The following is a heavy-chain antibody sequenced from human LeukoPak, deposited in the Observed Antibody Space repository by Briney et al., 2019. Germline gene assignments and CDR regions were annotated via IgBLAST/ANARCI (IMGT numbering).Heavy chain of an antibody. CDR1: GYTCTSYG. J-gene: IGHJ4*02. D-gene: IGHD6-13*01. V-gene: IGHV1-18*01. CDR3: ARSRQQQLPQCDY. CDR2: SSAYNGNT. Sequence: GASVKVSFKSSGYTCTSYGISWVRQAPGQGLEWMGWSSAYNGNTNYAQKLQGRVTMTTDTSTSTAYMELRSLRSDDTAVYYCARSRQQQLPQCDYWGQGTLVTVSS.